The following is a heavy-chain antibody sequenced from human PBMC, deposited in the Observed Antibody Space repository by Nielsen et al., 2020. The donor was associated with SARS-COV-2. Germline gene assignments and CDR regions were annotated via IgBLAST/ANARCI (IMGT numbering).Heavy chain of an antibody. CDR3: ARVSGSGTFDY. Sequence: GESLKISCAASGFTFSGYAMHWVRQAPGKGLEWVAVISYDGSNKYYADSVKGRFTISRDNSKNTLYLQMNSLRAEDTAVYYCARVSGSGTFDYWGQGTLVTVSS. J-gene: IGHJ4*02. CDR1: GFTFSGYA. D-gene: IGHD3-10*01. CDR2: ISYDGSNK. V-gene: IGHV3-30*04.